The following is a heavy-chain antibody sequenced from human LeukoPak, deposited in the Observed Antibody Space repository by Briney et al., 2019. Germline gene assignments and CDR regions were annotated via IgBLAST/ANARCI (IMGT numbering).Heavy chain of an antibody. CDR2: ISYDGSNK. CDR1: GFTFSSYA. Sequence: PGGSLRLSCAASGFTFSSYAMHWVRQAPGKGLEWVAVISYDGSNKYYADSVKGRFTISRDNSKNTLYLQMNSLRAEDTAVYYCAKVGQLVLSVYFDYWGQGTLVTVSS. V-gene: IGHV3-30-3*01. CDR3: AKVGQLVLSVYFDY. J-gene: IGHJ4*02. D-gene: IGHD6-13*01.